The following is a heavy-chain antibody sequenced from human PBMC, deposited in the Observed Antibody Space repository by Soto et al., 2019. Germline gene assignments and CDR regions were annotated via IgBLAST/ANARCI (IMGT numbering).Heavy chain of an antibody. CDR3: AIDPPDYYGSGSYSPPLDY. CDR1: GFTFSSYS. D-gene: IGHD3-10*01. CDR2: ISSSSSYI. Sequence: GGSLRLSCAASGFTFSSYSMNWVRQAPGKGLEWVSSISSSSSYIYYADSVKGRFTISRDNAKNSLYLQMNSLRAEDTAVYYCAIDPPDYYGSGSYSPPLDYWGQGTLVTVSS. J-gene: IGHJ4*02. V-gene: IGHV3-21*01.